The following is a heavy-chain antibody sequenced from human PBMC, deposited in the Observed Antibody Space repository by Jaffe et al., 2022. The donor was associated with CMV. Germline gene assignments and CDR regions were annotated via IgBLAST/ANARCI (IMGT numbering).Heavy chain of an antibody. D-gene: IGHD3-22*01. J-gene: IGHJ3*02. CDR3: VKGPYYYDSSGYDPYDAFDI. CDR2: ISSNGGST. CDR1: GFTFSSYA. V-gene: IGHV3-64D*06. Sequence: EVQLVESGGGLVQPGGSLRLSCSASGFTFSSYAMHWVRQAPGKGLEYVSAISSNGGSTYYADSVKGRFTISRDNSKNTLYLQMSSLRAEDTAVYYCVKGPYYYDSSGYDPYDAFDIWGQGTMVTVSS.